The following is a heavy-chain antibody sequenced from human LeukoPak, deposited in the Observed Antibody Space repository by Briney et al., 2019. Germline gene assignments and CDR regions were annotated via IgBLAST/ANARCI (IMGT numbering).Heavy chain of an antibody. D-gene: IGHD6-19*01. CDR2: INHSGST. CDR3: ARLIAVAGKVPYYFDY. CDR1: GGSFSGYY. J-gene: IGHJ4*02. Sequence: SETLSLTCAVYGGSFSGYYWSWIRQPPGKGLEWLGEINHSGSTNYNPSLKSRVTISVDTSKNQFSLKLSSVTAADTAVYYCARLIAVAGKVPYYFDYWGQGTLVTVSS. V-gene: IGHV4-34*01.